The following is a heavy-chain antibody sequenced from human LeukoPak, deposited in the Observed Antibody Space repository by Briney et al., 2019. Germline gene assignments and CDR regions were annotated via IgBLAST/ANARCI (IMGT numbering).Heavy chain of an antibody. J-gene: IGHJ6*03. Sequence: GGSLRLSCAASGFTFSGYWMAWGRQAPGKGLEWGANIKEEGSVSIYVESVKGRFTISRDNAKNSLYLQMNSLRAEDRAVYYCARDNYYKMDVWGRGTTVTVSS. CDR1: GFTFSGYW. V-gene: IGHV3-7*01. CDR3: ARDNYYKMDV. CDR2: IKEEGSVS.